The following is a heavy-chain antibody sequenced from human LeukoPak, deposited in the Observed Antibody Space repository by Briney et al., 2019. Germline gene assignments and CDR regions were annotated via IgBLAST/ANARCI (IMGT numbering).Heavy chain of an antibody. CDR3: AKAGSRGGQPYSGDDY. CDR2: ISGSGGST. Sequence: GGSLRLSCAASGFTFSSYAMSWVRQAPGKGLEWVSAISGSGGSTYYADSVKGRFTISRDNSKNTLYLQMNSLRAEDTAVYYCAKAGSRGGQPYSGDDYWGQGTLVTVSS. V-gene: IGHV3-23*01. CDR1: GFTFSSYA. J-gene: IGHJ4*02. D-gene: IGHD6-19*01.